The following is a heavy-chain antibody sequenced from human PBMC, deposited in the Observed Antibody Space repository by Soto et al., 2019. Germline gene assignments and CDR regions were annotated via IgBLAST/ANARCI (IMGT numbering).Heavy chain of an antibody. Sequence: EVQLVESGGGLFQPGGSLRLSCEASGFTFSSYAMNWFRQAPGKGLEYVSAISSNGGSKYYANSVKGRFTISRDNSKNTLYLQMGSLRAEDMAVYYCARGVVVVTATYGMDVWGQGTTVTVSS. J-gene: IGHJ6*02. D-gene: IGHD2-15*01. V-gene: IGHV3-64*01. CDR2: ISSNGGSK. CDR3: ARGVVVVTATYGMDV. CDR1: GFTFSSYA.